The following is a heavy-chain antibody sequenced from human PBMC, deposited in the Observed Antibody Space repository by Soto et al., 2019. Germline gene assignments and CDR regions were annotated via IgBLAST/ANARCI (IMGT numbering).Heavy chain of an antibody. CDR3: ARVRYYDILTGDYHYGMDV. CDR2: IIPILGIA. D-gene: IGHD3-9*01. CDR1: GGTFSSYT. Sequence: QVQLVQSGAEVKKPGSSVKVSCKASGGTFSSYTISWVRQAPGQGLEWMGRIIPILGIANYAQKFQGRVTITADKSTSTAYMELSSLRSEDTAVYYCARVRYYDILTGDYHYGMDVWGQGTTVTVSS. V-gene: IGHV1-69*02. J-gene: IGHJ6*02.